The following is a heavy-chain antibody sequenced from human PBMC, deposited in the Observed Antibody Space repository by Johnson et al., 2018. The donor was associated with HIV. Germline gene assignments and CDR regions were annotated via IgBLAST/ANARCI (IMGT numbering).Heavy chain of an antibody. CDR3: AKPPSMGADAFDL. J-gene: IGHJ3*01. Sequence: QVQLVESGGGLVNTGGSLRLSCAASGFTFSDYYMSWIRQAPGKGLEWVSYISSSGNTMYYADSVKGRFTISRDNSNKTVYLQMNSLGPEDTAVYYCAKPPSMGADAFDLWGQGTMVTVSS. CDR2: ISSSGNTM. D-gene: IGHD3-16*01. V-gene: IGHV3-11*04. CDR1: GFTFSDYY.